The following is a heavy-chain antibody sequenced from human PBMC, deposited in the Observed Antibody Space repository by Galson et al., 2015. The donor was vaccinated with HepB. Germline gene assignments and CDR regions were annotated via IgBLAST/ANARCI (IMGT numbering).Heavy chain of an antibody. D-gene: IGHD1-1*01. V-gene: IGHV3-30-3*01. J-gene: IGHJ3*02. Sequence: SLRLSCAASGFTFSSYAMHWVRQAPGKGLEWAAVISYDGSNKYYADSVKGRFTISRDNSKNTLYLQMNSLRAEDTAVYYCARLYGAILQLERRALAFDIWGQGTMVTVSS. CDR1: GFTFSSYA. CDR3: ARLYGAILQLERRALAFDI. CDR2: ISYDGSNK.